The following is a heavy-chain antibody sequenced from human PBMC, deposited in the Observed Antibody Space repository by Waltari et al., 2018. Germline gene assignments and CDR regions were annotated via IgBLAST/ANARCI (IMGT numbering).Heavy chain of an antibody. D-gene: IGHD2-15*01. CDR2: INHNGSI. V-gene: IGHV4-34*02. J-gene: IGHJ6*02. CDR3: VRLEDCSGPGGNCYSGDSFALDV. CDR1: GGSFSGYY. Sequence: QVQLQQWGAGQLQPSETLSLTCAVYGGSFSGYYWGWIRQPPGKGLEWIGEINHNGSINSSPSLRIRITMLVDTSRSQFSLKVNAVTAAGTAVYYCVRLEDCSGPGGNCYSGDSFALDVWGQGTTVTVSS.